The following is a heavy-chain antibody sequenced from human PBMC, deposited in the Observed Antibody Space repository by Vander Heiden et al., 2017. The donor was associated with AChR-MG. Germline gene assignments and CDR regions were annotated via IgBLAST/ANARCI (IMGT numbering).Heavy chain of an antibody. D-gene: IGHD3-22*01. CDR1: GFTFSSYS. CDR2: ISSSSSYI. Sequence: EVQLVESGGGLVKPGGSLSLSCAASGFTFSSYSITWVRQAPGKGLEWVSSISSSSSYIYYADAVKGRFTISRDNAKNSLYLQMNSMRAEDTAVYYCAVRADRDYNWFDPWGQGTLVTVSS. V-gene: IGHV3-21*01. J-gene: IGHJ5*02. CDR3: AVRADRDYNWFDP.